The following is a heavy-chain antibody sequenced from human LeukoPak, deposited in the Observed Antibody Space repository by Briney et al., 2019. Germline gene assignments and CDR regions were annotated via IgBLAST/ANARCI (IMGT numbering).Heavy chain of an antibody. CDR3: ARPPSEMATIGGFGAFDI. V-gene: IGHV4-39*07. Sequence: PSETLSLTCTVSGGSITSGTYYWGWIRQPPGKGLEWIGSIYYSGSTYYNPSLKSRVTISVDTSKNQFSLKLSSVTAADTAVYYCARPPSEMATIGGFGAFDIWGQGTMVTVSS. CDR2: IYYSGST. D-gene: IGHD5-24*01. CDR1: GGSITSGTYY. J-gene: IGHJ3*02.